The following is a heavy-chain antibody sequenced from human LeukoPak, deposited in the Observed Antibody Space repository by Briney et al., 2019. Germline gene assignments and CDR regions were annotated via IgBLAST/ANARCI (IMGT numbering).Heavy chain of an antibody. Sequence: GGSLRLSCAASGFTFSSYVVHWVRQAPGKGLEWVAVISYDGSNKYYADSVKGRFTISRDNSKNTLYLQMNSLRPEDTAVYYCAILRRGYWGQGTLVTVSS. V-gene: IGHV3-30*03. CDR2: ISYDGSNK. D-gene: IGHD3-10*01. J-gene: IGHJ4*02. CDR3: AILRRGY. CDR1: GFTFSSYV.